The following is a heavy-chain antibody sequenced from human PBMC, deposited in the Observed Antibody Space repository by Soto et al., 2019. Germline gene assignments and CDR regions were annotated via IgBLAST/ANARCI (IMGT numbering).Heavy chain of an antibody. D-gene: IGHD3-10*02. CDR3: TIVRVADSALDH. J-gene: IGHJ4*02. V-gene: IGHV3-30*03. CDR1: GFIFSNNG. CDR2: MSYDGSDT. Sequence: LGLSCVVSGFIFSNNGMHWVRQTPGKGLEWVAFMSYDGSDTFYADSVKGRFTISRDNSKNTLFLHMSNLRAEDTAMYYCTIVRVADSALDHWGQGTLVTVSS.